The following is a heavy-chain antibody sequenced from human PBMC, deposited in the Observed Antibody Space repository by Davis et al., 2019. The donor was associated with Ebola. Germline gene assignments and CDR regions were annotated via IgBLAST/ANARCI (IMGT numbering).Heavy chain of an antibody. CDR2: IFSNDEK. V-gene: IGHV2-26*01. J-gene: IGHJ4*02. Sequence: SGPTLVKPTETLTLTCAVSGFSLSNGRMGVSWIRQPPGKALEWLAHIFSNDEKSYSTSLKSRLTITKDTSKNQVVLTMTNMAPVDTATYYCTLYTNHYDTSGYHFDYWGQGTLVTVSS. D-gene: IGHD3-22*01. CDR3: TLYTNHYDTSGYHFDY. CDR1: GFSLSNGRMG.